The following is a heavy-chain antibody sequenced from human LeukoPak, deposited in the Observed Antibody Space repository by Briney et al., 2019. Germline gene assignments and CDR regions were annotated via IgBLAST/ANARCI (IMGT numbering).Heavy chain of an antibody. CDR2: IYYSGST. Sequence: PSETLSLTCTVSGGSISSYYWSWIRQPPGKGLEWIWYIYYSGSTNYNPSLKSRVTISIDTSKNQLSLKLSSVTAADTAVYYCARRPNLTYYYGSGSYTAYAFDIWGQGTMVTVSS. CDR3: ARRPNLTYYYGSGSYTAYAFDI. J-gene: IGHJ3*02. V-gene: IGHV4-59*08. CDR1: GGSISSYY. D-gene: IGHD3-10*01.